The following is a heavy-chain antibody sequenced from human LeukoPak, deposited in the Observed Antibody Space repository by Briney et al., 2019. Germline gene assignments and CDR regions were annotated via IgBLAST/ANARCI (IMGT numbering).Heavy chain of an antibody. CDR2: INHSGST. Sequence: SETLSLTCAVYGGSFSGYYWSWIRQPPGKGLEWIGEINHSGSTNYNPSLKSRVTISVDTSKNQFSLKLSSVTAADTAVYYCARQGFKYCSSTSCFTAYYFDYWGQGTLLTVSS. CDR3: ARQGFKYCSSTSCFTAYYFDY. V-gene: IGHV4-34*01. J-gene: IGHJ4*02. D-gene: IGHD2-2*01. CDR1: GGSFSGYY.